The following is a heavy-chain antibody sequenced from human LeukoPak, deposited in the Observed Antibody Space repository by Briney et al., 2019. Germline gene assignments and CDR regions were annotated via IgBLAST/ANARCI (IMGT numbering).Heavy chain of an antibody. CDR2: ISYSGSS. CDR3: ARAVGVGRGTYFDL. Sequence: SETLSLTCTVSGGSISSYYWSWIRQPPGKGLEWIGYISYSGSSNYNPSLKSRVTISVDTSKNQFSLKLSSVTAADTAVHYCARAVGVGRGTYFDLWGRGTLVTVSS. CDR1: GGSISSYY. D-gene: IGHD1-1*01. V-gene: IGHV4-59*08. J-gene: IGHJ2*01.